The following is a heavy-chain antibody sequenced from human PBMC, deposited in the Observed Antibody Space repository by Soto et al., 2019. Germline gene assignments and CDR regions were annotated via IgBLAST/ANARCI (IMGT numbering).Heavy chain of an antibody. D-gene: IGHD2-15*01. CDR1: GFTFSSYA. V-gene: IGHV3-23*01. Sequence: GGSLRLSCAASGFTFSSYAMSWVRQAPGKGLEWVSAISGSGGSTYYADSVKGRFTISRDNSKNTLYLQMNSLRAEDTAVYYCAGCGLLLPPYYYYGMDVWGQGTTVTVSS. CDR2: ISGSGGST. J-gene: IGHJ6*02. CDR3: AGCGLLLPPYYYYGMDV.